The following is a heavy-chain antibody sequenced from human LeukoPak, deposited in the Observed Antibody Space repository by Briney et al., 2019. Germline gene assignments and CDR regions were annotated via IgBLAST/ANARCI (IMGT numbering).Heavy chain of an antibody. CDR3: ARARGYSYGFDY. D-gene: IGHD5-18*01. V-gene: IGHV3-21*01. J-gene: IGHJ4*02. Sequence: GGSLRLSCAASGFTFSSYSMNWVRQAPGKGLEWVSSISSSSSYIYYADSVKGRFTISRDNAKNSLYLQMNSLRAEDTAVYYCARARGYSYGFDYWGQGALVTVSS. CDR1: GFTFSSYS. CDR2: ISSSSSYI.